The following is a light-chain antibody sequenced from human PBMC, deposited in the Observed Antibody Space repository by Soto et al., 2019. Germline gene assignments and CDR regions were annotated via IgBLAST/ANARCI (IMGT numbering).Light chain of an antibody. CDR2: EVS. CDR1: SSDVGGYNY. Sequence: QSVLTEPGYGSGFGGQSITISCTGTSSDVGGYNYVSWYQHHPGKAPKLMIYEVSNRPSGVSNRFSGSKSGNTASLTISGLQAEDEADYYCSAYTSSSTPYVFGTGTKVTVL. CDR3: SAYTSSSTPYV. J-gene: IGLJ1*01. V-gene: IGLV2-14*01.